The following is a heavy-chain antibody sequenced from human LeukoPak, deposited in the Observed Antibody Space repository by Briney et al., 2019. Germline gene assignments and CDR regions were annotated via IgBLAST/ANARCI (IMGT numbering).Heavy chain of an antibody. CDR1: GTSITRTY. CDR3: ASQYDWSVS. J-gene: IGHJ5*02. CDR2: VYDTGDT. V-gene: IGHV4-59*08. D-gene: IGHD3-16*01. Sequence: PSETLSLTCTVSGTSITRTYWSWIRQPPGRGLESVGYVYDTGDTNYNPSLKSRVTMSLDTSKNQFSLNLTSVTAADTAVYYCASQYDWSVSWGQGTLVTVSS.